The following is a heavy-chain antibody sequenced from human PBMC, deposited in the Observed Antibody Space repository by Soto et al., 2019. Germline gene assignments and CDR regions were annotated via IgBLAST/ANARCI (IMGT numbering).Heavy chain of an antibody. CDR3: TKDREPLAFGYGLDV. Sequence: LRLSCAASGFTFNIFAMHWVRQAPGKGLEWVATTSYDGTYTFYAGSVEGRFTISRDDSNDTLFLLLSGLRPEDTAVYYCTKDREPLAFGYGLDVWGQGTAVTVSS. CDR2: TSYDGTYT. J-gene: IGHJ6*02. CDR1: GFTFNIFA. V-gene: IGHV3-30*18. D-gene: IGHD2-21*01.